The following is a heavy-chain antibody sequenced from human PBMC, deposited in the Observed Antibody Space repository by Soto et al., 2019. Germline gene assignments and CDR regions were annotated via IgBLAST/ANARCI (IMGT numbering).Heavy chain of an antibody. CDR3: ARGSSSYYDYGMDV. CDR2: IYDSGST. Sequence: QLQLQESGSGLVRPSQTLSLTCVVSGDSITRGGYSWTWIRQPPGKALEWIGNIYDSGSTSYNPSLKSRVTMSVDTSKNQFSLKLTSVTAADTAVYFCARGSSSYYDYGMDVWGQGITVTVSS. CDR1: GDSITRGGYS. J-gene: IGHJ6*02. D-gene: IGHD6-6*01. V-gene: IGHV4-30-2*01.